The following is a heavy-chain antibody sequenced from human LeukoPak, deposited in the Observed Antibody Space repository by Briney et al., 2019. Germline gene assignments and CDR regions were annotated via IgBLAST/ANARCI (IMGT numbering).Heavy chain of an antibody. CDR3: ARRAGTDKGGYYYMDV. V-gene: IGHV4-61*02. CDR1: GGSISSGSYY. CDR2: IYTSGST. J-gene: IGHJ6*03. D-gene: IGHD3/OR15-3a*01. Sequence: PSQTLSLTFTVSGGSISSGSYYWSWSRQPAGKGLEWSGRIYTSGSTNYNPSLKSRVTISVDTSKNQFSLKLSSVTAADTAVYYCARRAGTDKGGYYYMDVWGKGTTVTVSS.